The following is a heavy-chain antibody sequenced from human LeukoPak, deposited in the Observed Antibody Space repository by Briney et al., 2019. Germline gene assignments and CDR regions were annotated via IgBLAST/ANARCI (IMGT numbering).Heavy chain of an antibody. Sequence: PSETLSLTCAVYGGSFSGYYWSWIRQPPGKGLEWIGEINHSGSTNYNPSLKSRVTISVDTSKNQFSLKLSSVTAADTAVYYCARLRVRTIFGVAEQNWYFDLWGRGTLVTVSS. D-gene: IGHD3-3*01. CDR3: ARLRVRTIFGVAEQNWYFDL. V-gene: IGHV4-34*01. CDR2: INHSGST. CDR1: GGSFSGYY. J-gene: IGHJ2*01.